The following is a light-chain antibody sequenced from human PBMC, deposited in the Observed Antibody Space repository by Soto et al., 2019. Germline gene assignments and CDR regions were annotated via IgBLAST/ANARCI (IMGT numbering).Light chain of an antibody. V-gene: IGLV2-14*01. CDR3: SSYTSSSTLVV. CDR2: DVS. CDR1: SSDVGGYNY. Sequence: QSALTQPASVSGSPGQSITISCTGTSSDVGGYNYVSWYQQHPGKAPKLMIYDVSNRPSGVSNRFSGSKSGNMASLTISGLQAEDEDDYYCSSYTSSSTLVVFGGGTKLTVL. J-gene: IGLJ2*01.